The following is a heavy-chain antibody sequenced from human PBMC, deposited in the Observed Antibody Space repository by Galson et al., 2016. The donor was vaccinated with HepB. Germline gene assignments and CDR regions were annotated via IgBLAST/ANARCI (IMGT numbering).Heavy chain of an antibody. CDR1: GFSVSTNY. J-gene: IGHJ4*02. CDR2: FYTDGNI. CDR3: ARGSFGDPLES. Sequence: SLRLSCAASGFSVSTNYMNWVRQAPGKGLEWVSVFYTDGNIRYADFMRGRFTISKDTSKNTLYLQINSLRAEDTAVYYCARGSFGDPLESWGQGTLVTVSS. V-gene: IGHV3-53*01. D-gene: IGHD3-16*01.